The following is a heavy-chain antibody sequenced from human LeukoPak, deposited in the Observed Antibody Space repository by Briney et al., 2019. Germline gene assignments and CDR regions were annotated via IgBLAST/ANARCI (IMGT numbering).Heavy chain of an antibody. CDR2: MNPNSGNT. J-gene: IGHJ5*02. D-gene: IGHD2-2*01. CDR3: AALYCSSTSCYP. Sequence: GASVKVSCKASGYTFTSYDINWVRQATGHGLEWMGWMNPNSGNTGYAQKFQGRVTMTRNTAISTAYMELSSLRSEDTAVYYCAALYCSSTSCYPWGQGTLVTVSS. CDR1: GYTFTSYD. V-gene: IGHV1-8*01.